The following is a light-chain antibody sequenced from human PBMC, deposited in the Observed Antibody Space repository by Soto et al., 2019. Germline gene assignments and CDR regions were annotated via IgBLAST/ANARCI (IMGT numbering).Light chain of an antibody. V-gene: IGKV3-20*01. CDR3: QQYGSSGT. Sequence: EILLTQSPGTLSRSPGERATLSWGASQSVSKNYLAWYKQKPGHAPRLLIYGASNRATGIPDRLSGSGSGTEFPLTISRMEPEDSAVYYCQQYGSSGTFGQGTQVDIK. J-gene: IGKJ1*01. CDR1: QSVSKNY. CDR2: GAS.